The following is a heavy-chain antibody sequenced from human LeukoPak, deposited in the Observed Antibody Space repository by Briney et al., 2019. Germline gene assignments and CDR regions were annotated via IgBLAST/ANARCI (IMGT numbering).Heavy chain of an antibody. CDR3: ARGIAGTGCYYYYYMDV. CDR1: GGSISSYY. Sequence: SETLSLTCTVSGGSISSYYWSWIRQPPGKGLEWIGYIYYSGSTNYNPSLKSRVTISVDTSKNQFSLKLSSVTAADTAVYYCARGIAGTGCYYYYYMDVWGKGTTVTVSS. CDR2: IYYSGST. J-gene: IGHJ6*03. V-gene: IGHV4-59*01. D-gene: IGHD6-13*01.